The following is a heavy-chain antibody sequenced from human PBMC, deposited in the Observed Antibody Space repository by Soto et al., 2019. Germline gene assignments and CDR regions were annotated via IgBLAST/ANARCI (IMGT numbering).Heavy chain of an antibody. J-gene: IGHJ4*02. V-gene: IGHV3-23*01. D-gene: IGHD2-2*01. Sequence: PGGSLRLSCAASGFTFSSYAMSWVRQAPGKGLEWVSAISGSGGSTYYADSVKGRFTISRDNSKNTLYLQMNSLRAEGTAVYYCAKDREYQLLPLGYFDYWGQGTLVTVSS. CDR2: ISGSGGST. CDR3: AKDREYQLLPLGYFDY. CDR1: GFTFSSYA.